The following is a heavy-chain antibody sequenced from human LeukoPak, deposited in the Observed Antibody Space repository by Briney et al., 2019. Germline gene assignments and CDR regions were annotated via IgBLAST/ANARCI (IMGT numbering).Heavy chain of an antibody. Sequence: GGSLRLSCAASGFTFSSYAMHWVRQAPGKGLEWVAVISYDGSNKYYADSVKGRFTISRDNAKNSLYLQMNSLRAEDTAVYYCARVATVTTWYYYYYMDVWGKGTTVTVSS. CDR2: ISYDGSNK. D-gene: IGHD4-17*01. CDR3: ARVATVTTWYYYYYMDV. CDR1: GFTFSSYA. V-gene: IGHV3-30*04. J-gene: IGHJ6*03.